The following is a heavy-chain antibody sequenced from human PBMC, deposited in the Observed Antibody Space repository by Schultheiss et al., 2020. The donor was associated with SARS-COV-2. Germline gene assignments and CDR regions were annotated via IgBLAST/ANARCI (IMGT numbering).Heavy chain of an antibody. CDR2: IRWNSGSM. V-gene: IGHV3-9*01. Sequence: GGSLRLSCAASGFTFDDYAMHWVRQAPGKGLEWVSGIRWNSGSMGYAESVKGRFTISRDNAKNSLYLQMNNLRAEDTGLYYCTKAADGSGTYSDYWGQGTLVTVSS. CDR3: TKAADGSGTYSDY. CDR1: GFTFDDYA. J-gene: IGHJ4*02. D-gene: IGHD3-10*01.